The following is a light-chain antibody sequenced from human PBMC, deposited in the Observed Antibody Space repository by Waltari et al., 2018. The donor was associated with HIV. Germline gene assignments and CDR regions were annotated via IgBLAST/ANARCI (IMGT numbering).Light chain of an antibody. CDR2: EVG. V-gene: IGLV2-23*02. J-gene: IGLJ3*02. Sequence: QSALTQPASVSGSPGQSITISCTGTSSDVGSYNLVSWYQQHPGEAPKLMIYEVGKRPSVVSNRFSGSKSGNTASLTIAGLQAEDEADYYCCSYAGSTTWVFGGGTRLTVL. CDR3: CSYAGSTTWV. CDR1: SSDVGSYNL.